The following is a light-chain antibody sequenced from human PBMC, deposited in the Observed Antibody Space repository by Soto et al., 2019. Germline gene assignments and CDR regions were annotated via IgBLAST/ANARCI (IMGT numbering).Light chain of an antibody. J-gene: IGKJ1*01. Sequence: EIVLTQSPGTLSLSPGERATLSRRASQSVSSTYLAWYQQKPGQAPRLLIYGASSRATGIPDRFSGSGSGTDFTLTLSRLEPEDFAVYYCQQYGSSPWTFGQGTKVEIK. CDR2: GAS. CDR1: QSVSSTY. V-gene: IGKV3-20*01. CDR3: QQYGSSPWT.